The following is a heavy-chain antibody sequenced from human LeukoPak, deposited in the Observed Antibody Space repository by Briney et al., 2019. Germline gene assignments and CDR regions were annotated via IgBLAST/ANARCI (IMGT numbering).Heavy chain of an antibody. D-gene: IGHD3-22*01. CDR2: IRYDGSNK. J-gene: IGHJ1*01. V-gene: IGHV3-30*02. Sequence: GGSLRLSCAASGFTFSSYGMHWVRQAPGKGLEWVAFIRYDGSNKYYADSVKGRFTISRDNSKNTLYLQMNSLRAEDTAVYYCAKGEPMIVVVIEYFQHWGQGTLVTVSS. CDR3: AKGEPMIVVVIEYFQH. CDR1: GFTFSSYG.